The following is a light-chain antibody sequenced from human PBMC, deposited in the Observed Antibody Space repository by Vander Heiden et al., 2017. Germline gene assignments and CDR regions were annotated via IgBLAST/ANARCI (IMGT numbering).Light chain of an antibody. CDR1: QSVASSY. CDR3: HQYGTSPFT. CDR2: GAS. J-gene: IGKJ3*01. Sequence: EIVVTHSPCTLSLSPGKSATLSCRDSQSVASSYLAWYQQKPGQTPRLLIYGASSRATGIPDRFSGSGSGADFTLTISRLEPEDFAVYYCHQYGTSPFTFGPGTTVDIK. V-gene: IGKV3-20*01.